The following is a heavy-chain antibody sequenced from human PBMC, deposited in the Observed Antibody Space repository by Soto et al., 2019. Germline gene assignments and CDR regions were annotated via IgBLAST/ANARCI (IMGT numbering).Heavy chain of an antibody. Sequence: QVQLLQSGAEVKKPGASVKVSCKASGYTFTSYGISWVRQAPGQGLEWMGWISAYNGNTNYAQKLQGRVTMTTDTSTSTAYMELRSLRSDDTAVYYCARHSVLGYGSGSYLGQNYYYYGMDVWGQGTTVTVSS. CDR3: ARHSVLGYGSGSYLGQNYYYYGMDV. D-gene: IGHD3-10*01. J-gene: IGHJ6*02. CDR2: ISAYNGNT. V-gene: IGHV1-18*01. CDR1: GYTFTSYG.